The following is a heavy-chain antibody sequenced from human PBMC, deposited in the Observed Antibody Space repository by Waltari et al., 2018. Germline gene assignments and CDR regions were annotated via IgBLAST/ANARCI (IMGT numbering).Heavy chain of an antibody. Sequence: QVQLVQSGAEVKKPGSSVKVSCKASGGTFSSYAISWVRPAPGQGLEWMGGIIPILGIANYAQKFQGRVTITADKSTSTAYMELSSLRSEDTAVYYCARGIDFREYYFDYWGQGTLVTVSS. J-gene: IGHJ4*02. CDR3: ARGIDFREYYFDY. V-gene: IGHV1-69*10. CDR2: IIPILGIA. CDR1: GGTFSSYA. D-gene: IGHD3-10*01.